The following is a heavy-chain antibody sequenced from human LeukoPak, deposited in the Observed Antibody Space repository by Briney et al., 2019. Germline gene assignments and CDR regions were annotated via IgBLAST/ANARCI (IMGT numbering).Heavy chain of an antibody. Sequence: ASVKVSFKASGYTFTGYYMHWVRQAPGQGLEWMGRINPNSGGTNYAQKFQGRVTMTRDTSISTAYMELCRLRSDDTAVYYCARDKTIIRNSYALTWGQGTLVTVSS. V-gene: IGHV1-2*06. CDR3: ARDKTIIRNSYALT. D-gene: IGHD5-18*01. CDR2: INPNSGGT. J-gene: IGHJ4*02. CDR1: GYTFTGYY.